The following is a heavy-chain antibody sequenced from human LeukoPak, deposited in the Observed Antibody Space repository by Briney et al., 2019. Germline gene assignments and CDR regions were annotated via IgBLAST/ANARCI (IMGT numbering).Heavy chain of an antibody. D-gene: IGHD1-1*01. CDR1: GFIFSSYW. CDR2: IKQDGSEK. Sequence: GGSLRLSCAASGFIFSSYWMSWVRQAPGKGLEWVANIKQDGSEKYYLDSVKGRFTISRDNAKNSLYLQMNSLRAEDTAVYYCARDVYNMGDYWGQGTLVTVSS. V-gene: IGHV3-7*01. J-gene: IGHJ4*02. CDR3: ARDVYNMGDY.